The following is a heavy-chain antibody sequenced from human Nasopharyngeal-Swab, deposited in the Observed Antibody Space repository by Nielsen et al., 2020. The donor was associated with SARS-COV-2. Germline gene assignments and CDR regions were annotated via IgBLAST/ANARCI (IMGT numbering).Heavy chain of an antibody. V-gene: IGHV4-31*02. J-gene: IGHJ5*02. CDR2: IYNSGNT. D-gene: IGHD2-2*01. CDR3: ARTFPFCSSTNCPNWFDP. Sequence: WIRQPPGKGLEWIGYIYNSGNTDYNPSLKGRIIISVDTSENQFSLKLSSVTAADTAVYYCARTFPFCSSTNCPNWFDPWGQGTLVTVSS.